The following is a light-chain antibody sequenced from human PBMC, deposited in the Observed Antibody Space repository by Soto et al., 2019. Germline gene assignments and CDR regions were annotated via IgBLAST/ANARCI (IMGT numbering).Light chain of an antibody. Sequence: AIRMTQSPSSLSASTGDRVTITCRASQGISSYLAWYQQKPGKAPKVLIHTASTSQGGVPSRFSGSGSGTDFTLTISRLQSEGFATYYCQQYYTYPWTFGQGTKVEVK. V-gene: IGKV1-8*01. CDR2: TAS. CDR3: QQYYTYPWT. CDR1: QGISSY. J-gene: IGKJ1*01.